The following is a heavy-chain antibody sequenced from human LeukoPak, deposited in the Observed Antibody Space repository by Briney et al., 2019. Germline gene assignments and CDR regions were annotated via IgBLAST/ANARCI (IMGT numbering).Heavy chain of an antibody. CDR2: IKQDGSDK. CDR3: ARDYD. J-gene: IGHJ4*02. D-gene: IGHD3-16*01. CDR1: GFXFSSNW. V-gene: IGHV3-7*04. Sequence: GGSLRLSCGASGFXFSSNWITWVRQAPGKGLEWVANIKQDGSDKYYVDSVKGRFTISRDNGKNSLFLQMNSLRAEDTAVYYCARDYDWGQGTLVTVSS.